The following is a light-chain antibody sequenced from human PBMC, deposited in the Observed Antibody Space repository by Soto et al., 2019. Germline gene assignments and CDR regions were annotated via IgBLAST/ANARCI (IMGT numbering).Light chain of an antibody. CDR3: QERSSWPWT. J-gene: IGKJ1*01. Sequence: EIVLTQSPATLSLSPGERATLSCRASQRISGYLACYQQKPGQAPRLLIYDASNRASGITVRFSGSGSGSDYTLTITNVELEDFAIYYCQERSSWPWTFGQGTKVDIK. CDR1: QRISGY. CDR2: DAS. V-gene: IGKV3-11*01.